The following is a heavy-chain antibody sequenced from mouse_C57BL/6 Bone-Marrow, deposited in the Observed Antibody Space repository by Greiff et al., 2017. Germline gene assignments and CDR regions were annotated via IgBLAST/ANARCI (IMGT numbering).Heavy chain of an antibody. CDR2: IHPNSGST. CDR1: GYTFTSYW. V-gene: IGHV1-64*01. CDR3: ASPGGYDYAYYFDY. D-gene: IGHD2-4*01. Sequence: VKLQQPGAELVKPGASVKLSCKASGYTFTSYWMHWVKQRPGQGLEWIGMIHPNSGSTNYNEKFKSKATLTVDKSSSTAYMQLSSLTSEDCAVYYCASPGGYDYAYYFDYWGQGTTLTVSS. J-gene: IGHJ2*01.